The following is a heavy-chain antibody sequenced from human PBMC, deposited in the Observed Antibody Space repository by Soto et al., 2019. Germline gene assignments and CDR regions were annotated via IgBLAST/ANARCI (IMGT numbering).Heavy chain of an antibody. Sequence: GGSLRLSCAASGFTFSSYWMHWVRQAPGKGLVWVSRISSDGSRTTYADSVKGRFTISRDNAKNTLYLQMNSLRAEDTAVYYCGRDSVAVAGVGSSAFDIWGQGTMVTVSS. CDR1: GFTFSSYW. J-gene: IGHJ3*02. V-gene: IGHV3-74*01. D-gene: IGHD6-19*01. CDR2: ISSDGSRT. CDR3: GRDSVAVAGVGSSAFDI.